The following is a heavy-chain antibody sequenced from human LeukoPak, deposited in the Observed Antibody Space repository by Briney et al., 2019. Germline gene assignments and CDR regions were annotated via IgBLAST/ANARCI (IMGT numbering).Heavy chain of an antibody. CDR1: GFTFSSYT. J-gene: IGHJ4*02. CDR2: ISSNSNYI. V-gene: IGHV3-21*01. CDR3: ARYFQTGYPYYFDY. D-gene: IGHD3/OR15-3a*01. Sequence: GGSLRLSCAASGFTFSSYTMNWVRQAPGKGLEWVSSISSNSNYIYYADSVKGRFTISRDNAKNSLYLQMNSLRAEDTAVYYCARYFQTGYPYYFDYWGQGTLVTVSS.